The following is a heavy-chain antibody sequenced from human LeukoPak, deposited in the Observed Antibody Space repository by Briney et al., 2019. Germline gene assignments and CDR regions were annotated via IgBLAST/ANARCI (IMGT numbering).Heavy chain of an antibody. CDR3: ARGVYDFWSGYPTGAFDI. Sequence: GGSLRLSCAASGFTFSSYDMHWVRQATGKGLEWVSAIGTAGDTYYPGSVKGRFTISRENAKNSLYLQMNSLRAGDTAVYYCARGVYDFWSGYPTGAFDIWGQGTMVTVSS. J-gene: IGHJ3*02. CDR2: IGTAGDT. V-gene: IGHV3-13*01. CDR1: GFTFSSYD. D-gene: IGHD3-3*01.